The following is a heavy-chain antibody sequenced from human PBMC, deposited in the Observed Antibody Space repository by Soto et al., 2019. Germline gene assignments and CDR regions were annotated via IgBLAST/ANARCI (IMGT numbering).Heavy chain of an antibody. Sequence: QVQLQESGPGLVKPSGTLSLTCAVSNGSVSSGNWWSWVRQTPGKGLEWIGEIFQTGSTKYNPSLKSRVTMSVDKSKNQFSLKVTSVTAADTAVYFCTREVPGAYNYLDPWGQGTLVTVSS. CDR3: TREVPGAYNYLDP. V-gene: IGHV4-4*02. D-gene: IGHD3-10*01. J-gene: IGHJ5*02. CDR2: IFQTGST. CDR1: NGSVSSGNW.